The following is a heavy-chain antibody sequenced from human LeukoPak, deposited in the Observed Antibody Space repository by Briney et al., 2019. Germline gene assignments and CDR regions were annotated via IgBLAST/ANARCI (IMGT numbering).Heavy chain of an antibody. D-gene: IGHD2-21*01. CDR2: IRYDGTIK. J-gene: IGHJ4*02. CDR3: AKGVVIPPTNSDY. CDR1: GFIFSNYG. V-gene: IGHV3-30*02. Sequence: GGSLRLSCAAPGFIFSNYGMHWVRQAPGKGLEWVAFIRYDGTIKNYADSVQGRFTISRDNSKNTLYLQMNSLRTEDTAVYYCAKGVVIPPTNSDYWGQGTLVTVSS.